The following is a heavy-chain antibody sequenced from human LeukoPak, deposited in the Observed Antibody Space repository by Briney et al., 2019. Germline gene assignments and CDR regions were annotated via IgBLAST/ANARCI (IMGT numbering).Heavy chain of an antibody. V-gene: IGHV1-69*13. CDR3: AGVDYYDKFDP. CDR2: IIPIFGTA. D-gene: IGHD3-22*01. J-gene: IGHJ5*02. Sequence: EASVKVSCKASGGTFSSYAISWVRQAPGQGLEWMGGIIPIFGTANYAQKFQGRVTITADESTSTAYMELSSLRSEDTAVYYCAGVDYYDKFDPWGQGTLVTVSS. CDR1: GGTFSSYA.